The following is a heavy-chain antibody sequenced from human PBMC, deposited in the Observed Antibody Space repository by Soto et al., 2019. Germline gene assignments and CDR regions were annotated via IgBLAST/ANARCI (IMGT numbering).Heavy chain of an antibody. CDR3: EAWRSSHWVEY. Sequence: GEYPKISCKGSGYSFTSYWISWVRQMPGKGLEWMGRIDPSDSYTNYSPSFQGHVTISADKSISTTYLQWSSLKASDTALYYCEAWRSSHWVEYWGQGTLVTVSS. D-gene: IGHD6-13*01. CDR2: IDPSDSYT. CDR1: GYSFTSYW. J-gene: IGHJ4*02. V-gene: IGHV5-10-1*01.